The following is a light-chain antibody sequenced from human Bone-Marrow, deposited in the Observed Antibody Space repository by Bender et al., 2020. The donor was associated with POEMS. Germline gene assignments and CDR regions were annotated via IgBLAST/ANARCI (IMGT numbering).Light chain of an antibody. CDR2: QGT. Sequence: SYEVTQPPSVSVSPGQTASITCSGDDLGDKYVAWYQQKPGQSPVLVIYQGTKRPSGIPERFSGSNSGNTATLTISGTQAMDEADYYCQAWDTYSVIFGGGTKLTVL. V-gene: IGLV3-1*01. CDR3: QAWDTYSVI. CDR1: DLGDKY. J-gene: IGLJ2*01.